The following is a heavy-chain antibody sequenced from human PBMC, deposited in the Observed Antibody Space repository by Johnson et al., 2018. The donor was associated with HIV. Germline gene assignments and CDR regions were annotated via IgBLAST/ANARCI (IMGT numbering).Heavy chain of an antibody. J-gene: IGHJ3*02. Sequence: VQLVESGGGVVQPGKSLRLSCAASGFTFSGYGMHWVRQAPGKGLEWVSGISWKSGNTGYVDSVKGRFTISRDNAKNSLYLQMNSLRAEDTAVYYCARDGTSRGGAFDIWGQGTMATVSS. D-gene: IGHD1-1*01. CDR3: ARDGTSRGGAFDI. CDR2: ISWKSGNT. V-gene: IGHV3-9*01. CDR1: GFTFSGYG.